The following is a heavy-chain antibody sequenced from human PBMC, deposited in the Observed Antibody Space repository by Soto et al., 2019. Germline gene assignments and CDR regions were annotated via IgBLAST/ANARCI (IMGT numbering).Heavy chain of an antibody. D-gene: IGHD3-10*01. Sequence: QVQLVQSGAEVKKPGASVKVSCKASGYTFTSYGISWVRQAPGQGLEWMGWISAYNGNTNYAQKLQGRVTMTTDTSTSTAYMELRSLRSDDTAVYYCARVISRLSGGYYYYYYYMDVWGKGTTVTVSS. CDR3: ARVISRLSGGYYYYYYYMDV. J-gene: IGHJ6*03. V-gene: IGHV1-18*01. CDR2: ISAYNGNT. CDR1: GYTFTSYG.